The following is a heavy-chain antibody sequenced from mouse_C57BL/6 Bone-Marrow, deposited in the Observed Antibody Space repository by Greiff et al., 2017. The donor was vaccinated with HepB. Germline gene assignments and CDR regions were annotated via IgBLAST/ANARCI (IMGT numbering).Heavy chain of an antibody. Sequence: DVQLVESGGGLVQPGGSLSLSCAASGFTFTDYYMSWVRQPPGKALEWLGFIRNKANGYTTEYSASVKGRFTISRDNSQSILYLQMNALRAEDSATYYCARYYLRWAMDYWGQGTSVTVSS. CDR3: ARYYLRWAMDY. V-gene: IGHV7-3*01. D-gene: IGHD2-12*01. J-gene: IGHJ4*01. CDR1: GFTFTDYY. CDR2: IRNKANGYTT.